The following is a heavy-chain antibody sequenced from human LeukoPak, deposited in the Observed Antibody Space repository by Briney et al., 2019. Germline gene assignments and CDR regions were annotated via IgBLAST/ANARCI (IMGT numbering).Heavy chain of an antibody. Sequence: ASVKVSCKASGGTFSSYAMHWVRQAPGQRLEWMGWINAGNGNTKYSQKFQGRVTITRDTSASTAYMELSSLRSEDTAVYYCASVSSGWPVPAYWGQGTLVTVSS. J-gene: IGHJ4*02. CDR1: GGTFSSYA. V-gene: IGHV1-3*01. CDR3: ASVSSGWPVPAY. CDR2: INAGNGNT. D-gene: IGHD6-19*01.